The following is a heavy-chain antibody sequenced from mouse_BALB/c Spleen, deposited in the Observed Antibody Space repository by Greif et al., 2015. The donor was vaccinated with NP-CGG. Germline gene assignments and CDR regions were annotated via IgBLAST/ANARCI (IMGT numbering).Heavy chain of an antibody. CDR2: IWAGGST. Sequence: VQLVESGPGLVAPSQSLSITCTVSGFSLTSYGVHWVRQPPGKGLEWLGVIWAGGSTNYNSALMSRLSISKDNSKSQVFLKMNSLQTDDTAMYYCARSPSTVVARAMDYWGQGTSVTVSS. V-gene: IGHV2-9*02. CDR3: ARSPSTVVARAMDY. D-gene: IGHD1-1*01. J-gene: IGHJ4*01. CDR1: GFSLTSYG.